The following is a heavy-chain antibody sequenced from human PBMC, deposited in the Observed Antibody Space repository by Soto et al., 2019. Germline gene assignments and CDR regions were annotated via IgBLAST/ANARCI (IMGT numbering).Heavy chain of an antibody. CDR3: ARLLYCSGGSCYSVGWFDP. D-gene: IGHD2-15*01. CDR1: GGSISSSSYY. CDR2: IYYSGST. V-gene: IGHV4-39*01. J-gene: IGHJ5*02. Sequence: QLQLQESGPGLVKPSETLSLTCTVSGGSISSSSYYWGWIRQPPGKGLEGIGSIYYSGSTYYNPSLTRRVTISVDTSKNQFSLKLSSVTAADTAVYYCARLLYCSGGSCYSVGWFDPWGQGTLVTVSS.